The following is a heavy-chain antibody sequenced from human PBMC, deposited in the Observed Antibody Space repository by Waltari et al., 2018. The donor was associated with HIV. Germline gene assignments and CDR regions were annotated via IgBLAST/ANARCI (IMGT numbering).Heavy chain of an antibody. D-gene: IGHD6-19*01. CDR1: GFTFSRSW. CDR2: IKQDGSEK. Sequence: EVQLVESGGGLVQPGGSLRLSCSASGFTFSRSWLGWVREAPGKGREWVANIKQDGSEKYYVDSVKGRFTISRDNAKNSLYLQMNSLRAEDTAVYYCARDLYSSGWGYFDYWGQGTLVTVSS. V-gene: IGHV3-7*01. J-gene: IGHJ4*02. CDR3: ARDLYSSGWGYFDY.